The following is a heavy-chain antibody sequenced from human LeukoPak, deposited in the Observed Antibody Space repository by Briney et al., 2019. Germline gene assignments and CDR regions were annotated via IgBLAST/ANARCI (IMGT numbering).Heavy chain of an antibody. V-gene: IGHV4-59*01. CDR2: IYYSGST. D-gene: IGHD6-19*01. CDR3: ARGDPGAYGQWLTVDY. J-gene: IGHJ4*02. CDR1: GGSFSGYY. Sequence: SETLSLTCAVYGGSFSGYYWSWIRQPPGKGLEWIGYIYYSGSTNYNPSLKSRVTISVDTSKNQFSLKLSSVTAADTAVYYCARGDPGAYGQWLTVDYWGQGTLVTVSS.